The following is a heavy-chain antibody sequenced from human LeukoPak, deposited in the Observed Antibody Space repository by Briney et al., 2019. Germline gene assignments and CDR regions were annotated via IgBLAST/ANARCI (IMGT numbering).Heavy chain of an antibody. D-gene: IGHD2-15*01. V-gene: IGHV3-21*01. CDR3: ARLGYCSGGSCSSFDY. CDR2: ISSSNNYI. Sequence: GGSLRLSCAASGFTFSNYNMNWVRQAPGKGLEWVSSISSSNNYIYYADSVKGRFTISRDNAKNSLYLQMNSLRAEDTAVYYCARLGYCSGGSCSSFDYWGQGTLVTVSS. J-gene: IGHJ4*02. CDR1: GFTFSNYN.